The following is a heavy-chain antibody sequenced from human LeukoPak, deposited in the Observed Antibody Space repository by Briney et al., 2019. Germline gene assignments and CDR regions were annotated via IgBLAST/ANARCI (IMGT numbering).Heavy chain of an antibody. V-gene: IGHV3-64*01. Sequence: GGSLRLSCAASGFTFSSYAMHWVRQAPGKGLEYVSAISSNGGSTYYANSVKGRFTISRDNSKNTLYLQMGSLRAEDMAVYYCARALRIQLPRSWGPPFGYWGQGTLVTVSS. CDR1: GFTFSSYA. J-gene: IGHJ4*02. CDR2: ISSNGGST. D-gene: IGHD5-18*01. CDR3: ARALRIQLPRSWGPPFGY.